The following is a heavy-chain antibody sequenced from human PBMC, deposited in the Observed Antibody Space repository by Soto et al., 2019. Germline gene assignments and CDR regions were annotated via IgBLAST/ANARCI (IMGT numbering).Heavy chain of an antibody. D-gene: IGHD6-19*01. CDR3: VRASGVAAVC. J-gene: IGHJ4*02. V-gene: IGHV3-74*01. CDR2: ITTDGYAA. CDR1: GFTFESHW. Sequence: VESGGVLVQPGGSLRLSCVASGFTFESHWMHWVRQAPGEGLVWVSRITTDGYAAAYADSVKGRFTISRDNTQNTVYLQMNSLRAEDTAVYICVRASGVAAVCWCQGALVTVSS.